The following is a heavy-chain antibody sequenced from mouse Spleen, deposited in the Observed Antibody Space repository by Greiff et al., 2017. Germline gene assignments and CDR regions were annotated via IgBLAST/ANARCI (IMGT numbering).Heavy chain of an antibody. J-gene: IGHJ2*01. CDR1: GFTFSSYA. V-gene: IGHV5-9-1*01. CDR2: ISSGGSYT. Sequence: EVKVVESGGGLVKPGGSLKLSCAASGFTFSSYAMSWVRQTPEKRLEWVATISSGGSYTYYPDSVKGRFTISRDNAKNTLYLQMSSLRSEDTAMYYCARGDYGSSYFDYWGQGTTLTVSS. D-gene: IGHD1-1*01. CDR3: ARGDYGSSYFDY.